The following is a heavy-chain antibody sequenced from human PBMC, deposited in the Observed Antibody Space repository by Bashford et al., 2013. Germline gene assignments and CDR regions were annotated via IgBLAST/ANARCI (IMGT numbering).Heavy chain of an antibody. J-gene: IGHJ6*02. D-gene: IGHD2-15*01. CDR3: ARDGSPFAMDV. V-gene: IGHV3-7*01. Sequence: GGSLRLSCAASGFTFSSFWMSWVRQAPGKGLEWVANINQDGGEKHSADSVKGRFTTFRDNGKNSVFLQMDSLGAEDTAVYYCARDGSPFAMDVWGQGTTVTVSS. CDR2: INQDGGEK. CDR1: GFTFSSFW.